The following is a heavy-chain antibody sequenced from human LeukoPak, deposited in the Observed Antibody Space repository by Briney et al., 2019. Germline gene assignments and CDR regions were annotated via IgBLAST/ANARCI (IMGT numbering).Heavy chain of an antibody. CDR3: ARGTTEAYHDY. Sequence: GGSLRLSCAASGFTVSSNYMSWVRQAPGKGLEWVSVIYSGGSTYYADSVKGRFTISRDNSKNTLYLQMNSLRAEDTAVYYCARGTTEAYHDYWGQGTLVTVSS. CDR1: GFTVSSNY. V-gene: IGHV3-53*01. CDR2: IYSGGST. J-gene: IGHJ4*02. D-gene: IGHD3-16*01.